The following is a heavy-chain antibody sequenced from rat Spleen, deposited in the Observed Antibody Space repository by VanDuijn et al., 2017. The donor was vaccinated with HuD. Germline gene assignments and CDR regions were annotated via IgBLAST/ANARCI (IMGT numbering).Heavy chain of an antibody. Sequence: EVQLVESGGGLVQPGRSLKLSCAASGFTFSDYYMAWVRQAPKKGLEWVASVNYEASDTYYRDSVKGRFTISRDNAKSTLYLQMNSLRSEDTATYYCVTWGLDYWGQGVMVTVSS. J-gene: IGHJ2*01. CDR3: VTWGLDY. V-gene: IGHV5-22*01. D-gene: IGHD2-1*01. CDR1: GFTFSDYY. CDR2: VNYEASDT.